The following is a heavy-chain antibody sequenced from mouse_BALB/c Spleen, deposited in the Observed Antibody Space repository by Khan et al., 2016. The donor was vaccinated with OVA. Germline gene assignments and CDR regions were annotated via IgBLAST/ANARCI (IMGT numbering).Heavy chain of an antibody. D-gene: IGHD2-14*01. CDR3: VRDYYRYDEGYWYFAV. CDR1: GFTFSSYG. Sequence: EVELVESGGGLVQPGGSLKLSCAASGFTFSSYGMSWVRQTPDKRLELVATINSNGGTSYYPDSVKGRFTISRDNAKNTLHLQMSSLKSEDTAMYYCVRDYYRYDEGYWYFAVWGAGTTVTVSS. J-gene: IGHJ1*01. CDR2: INSNGGTS. V-gene: IGHV5-6-3*01.